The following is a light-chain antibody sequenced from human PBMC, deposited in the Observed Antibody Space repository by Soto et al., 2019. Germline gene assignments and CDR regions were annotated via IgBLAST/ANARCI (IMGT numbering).Light chain of an antibody. CDR3: QQSSNWPT. Sequence: IVSIQSTGARSVSPGRWISISCRASQSVSSNLAWYQQKPGQAPRLLIYGASTRATGIPARFSGSGSGTEFSLTVSSLEPADFAVYYCQQSSNWPTFGQGTKVDIK. V-gene: IGKV3-15*01. CDR2: GAS. CDR1: QSVSSN. J-gene: IGKJ1*01.